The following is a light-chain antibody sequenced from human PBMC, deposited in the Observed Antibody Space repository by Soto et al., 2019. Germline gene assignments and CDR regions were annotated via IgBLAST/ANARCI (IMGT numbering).Light chain of an antibody. J-gene: IGKJ4*01. CDR2: WAS. CDR1: QSVLYSSNNRNY. CDR3: QQYYSAPLT. Sequence: DIVMTQSPDSLAVSLGERATINCKSSQSVLYSSNNRNYLAWYQQRLGQPPKLIFYWASTRESGVPDRFSGSGSGTDFTLTISSLQAEDGAVYYCQQYYSAPLTFGGGTKVEIK. V-gene: IGKV4-1*01.